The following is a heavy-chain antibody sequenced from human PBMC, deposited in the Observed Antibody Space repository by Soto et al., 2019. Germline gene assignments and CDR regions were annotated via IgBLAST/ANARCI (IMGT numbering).Heavy chain of an antibody. J-gene: IGHJ4*02. D-gene: IGHD6-13*01. CDR3: ARDLGQQLVDY. Sequence: SVKVSCKASGGTFNSYAIDWVRQAPGQGLEWMGGIIPIFGTTNYAQKLQGRVTMTTDTSTSTAYMELRSLRSDDTAVYYCARDLGQQLVDYWGQGTLVTVSS. CDR2: IIPIFGTT. CDR1: GGTFNSYA. V-gene: IGHV1-69*05.